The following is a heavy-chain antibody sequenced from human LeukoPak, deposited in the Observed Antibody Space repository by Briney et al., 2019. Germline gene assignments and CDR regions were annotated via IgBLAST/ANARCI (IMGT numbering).Heavy chain of an antibody. CDR1: GFTFSDYY. Sequence: GGSLRLSCAASGFTFSDYYMSWIRQAPGKGLEWVSYISSSGSTIYYADSVKGRLTLSRDSSKNTLYLQMNGLRADDTAVYYCAKGDDTSGYESYFDSWGQGTLVTVSS. CDR2: ISSSGSTI. D-gene: IGHD3-22*01. J-gene: IGHJ4*02. CDR3: AKGDDTSGYESYFDS. V-gene: IGHV3-11*01.